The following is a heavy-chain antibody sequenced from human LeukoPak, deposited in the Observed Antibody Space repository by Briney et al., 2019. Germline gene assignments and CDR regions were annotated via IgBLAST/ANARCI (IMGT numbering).Heavy chain of an antibody. D-gene: IGHD3-10*01. Sequence: GGSLRLSCAASGFTFSSYGMHWVRQAPGKGLEWVAVISYDGSNKYYADSVKGRFTISRDNSKNTLYLQMNSLRAKDTAVYYCAKGWLWFGELLSPSYYYGMDVWGKGTTVTVSS. CDR1: GFTFSSYG. CDR3: AKGWLWFGELLSPSYYYGMDV. CDR2: ISYDGSNK. V-gene: IGHV3-30*18. J-gene: IGHJ6*04.